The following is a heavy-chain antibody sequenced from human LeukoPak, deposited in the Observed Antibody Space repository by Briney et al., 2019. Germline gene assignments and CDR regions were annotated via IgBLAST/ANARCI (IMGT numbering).Heavy chain of an antibody. Sequence: GGSLRLSCAASGFSFDDYAMHWVRQAPGKGLEWVSGIRWNSDDVDYADSVKGRFTISRDNAKNSLYLQMNSLRAEDTALYYCAKDKFKWELLIREGSLGNWGQGTLVTVSS. J-gene: IGHJ1*01. CDR1: GFSFDDYA. V-gene: IGHV3-9*01. D-gene: IGHD1-26*01. CDR2: IRWNSDDV. CDR3: AKDKFKWELLIREGSLGN.